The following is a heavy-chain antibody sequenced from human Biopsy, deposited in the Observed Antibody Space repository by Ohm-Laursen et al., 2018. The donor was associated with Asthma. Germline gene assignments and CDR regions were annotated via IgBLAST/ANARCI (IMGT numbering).Heavy chain of an antibody. Sequence: ASVKVSCKASGYSFTDYHLHWVRQAPGQGLEWMGRITPESGGTTYAQKFQGRVTMTRDRSISTAYMELSRLTSDDTAVYYCARVQKSPGDRWFDPWGQGTLVTVSS. V-gene: IGHV1-2*06. CDR2: ITPESGGT. CDR1: GYSFTDYH. CDR3: ARVQKSPGDRWFDP. J-gene: IGHJ5*02. D-gene: IGHD7-27*01.